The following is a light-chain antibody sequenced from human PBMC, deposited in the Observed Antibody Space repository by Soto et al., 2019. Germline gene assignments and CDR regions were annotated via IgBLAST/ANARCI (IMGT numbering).Light chain of an antibody. CDR2: GAS. V-gene: IGKV3-15*01. Sequence: EMVMTRSPATLSVSPGERATLSCRASQSVNSNLAWYQQKPGQTPTLLIYGASTRASGVPARFSGSGSGTEFTLTISSLQSEDFAVYYCQQYNNWPRTFGQGTKVEIK. J-gene: IGKJ1*01. CDR1: QSVNSN. CDR3: QQYNNWPRT.